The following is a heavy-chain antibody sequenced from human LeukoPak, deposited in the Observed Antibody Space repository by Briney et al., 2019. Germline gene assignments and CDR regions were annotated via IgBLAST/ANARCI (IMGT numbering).Heavy chain of an antibody. CDR2: IYPGDSDT. V-gene: IGHV5-51*01. J-gene: IGHJ4*02. D-gene: IGHD2-2*01. CDR1: GYSFTYYW. CDR3: ASPPTRECSSISCPLSY. Sequence: GESLKISCKGSGYSFTYYWIAWVRQMPGKGLEWMGTIYPGDSDTGYSPSFQGQVTISVDKSVSAAYLQWSSLKASDTAMYYCASPPTRECSSISCPLSYWGQGTLVTVSS.